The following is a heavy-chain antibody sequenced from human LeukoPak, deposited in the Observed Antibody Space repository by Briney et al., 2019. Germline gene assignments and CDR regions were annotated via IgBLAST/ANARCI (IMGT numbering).Heavy chain of an antibody. D-gene: IGHD1-20*01. CDR3: AKPGHRYNWNDVLDY. Sequence: GGSLRLSCAASGFTFSSYAMSWVRQAPGKGLEWVSAISGSGGSTYYADSVKGRFTISRDNSKNTLYLQMNSLRAEDTAVYYCAKPGHRYNWNDVLDYWGQGTLVTVSS. J-gene: IGHJ4*02. V-gene: IGHV3-23*01. CDR2: ISGSGGST. CDR1: GFTFSSYA.